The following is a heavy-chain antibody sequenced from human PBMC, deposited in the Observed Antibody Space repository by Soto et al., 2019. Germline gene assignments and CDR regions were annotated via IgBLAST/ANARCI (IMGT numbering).Heavy chain of an antibody. Sequence: SETLSLTCRFSGFSFSRYYWILIRPHPGKGLEWIGYIYYSGSTNYNPSLKSRVTISVDTSKNQFSLKLSSVTAADTAVYYCARGYDFWSGPAIYGMDVWGQGTT. D-gene: IGHD3-3*01. CDR3: ARGYDFWSGPAIYGMDV. CDR1: GFSFSRYY. CDR2: IYYSGST. J-gene: IGHJ6*02. V-gene: IGHV4-59*01.